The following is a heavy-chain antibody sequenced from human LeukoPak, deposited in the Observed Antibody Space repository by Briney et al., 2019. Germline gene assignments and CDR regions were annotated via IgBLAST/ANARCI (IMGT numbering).Heavy chain of an antibody. CDR3: ARDGELGSPADAFDI. CDR2: IKQDGSET. J-gene: IGHJ3*02. CDR1: GFTFRSYW. V-gene: IGHV3-7*01. D-gene: IGHD1-26*01. Sequence: GGSLRLSCAASGFTFRSYWMTWVRQYPGKGLEWVADIKQDGSETYYADSVKGRFTISRDDAKRSLYLQMNSLRAEDTAVYYCARDGELGSPADAFDIWGQGTMVTVSS.